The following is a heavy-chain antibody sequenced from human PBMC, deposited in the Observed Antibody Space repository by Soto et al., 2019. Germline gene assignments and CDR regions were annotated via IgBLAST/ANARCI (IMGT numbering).Heavy chain of an antibody. D-gene: IGHD4-17*01. CDR2: ISSSSSYI. J-gene: IGHJ6*03. CDR1: GFTFSSYS. CDR3: AREDYGDYDYYYYYMDV. V-gene: IGHV3-21*01. Sequence: GGSLRLSCAASGFTFSSYSMNWVRQAPGKGLEWVSSISSSSSYIYYADSVKGRFTISRDNAKNSLYLQMNSLRAEDTAVYYCAREDYGDYDYYYYYMDVWGKGTTVTVSS.